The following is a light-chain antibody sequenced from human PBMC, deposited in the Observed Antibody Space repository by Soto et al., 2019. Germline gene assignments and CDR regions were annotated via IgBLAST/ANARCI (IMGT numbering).Light chain of an antibody. CDR3: AAGNVSLVV. CDR1: SSNIGTNT. J-gene: IGLJ2*01. V-gene: IGLV1-44*01. Sequence: QSVLTQPPSASGTPGQRVTISCSGSSSNIGTNTVIWYQQLPGAAPKLLIYSDNQRPSGVPDRFSGSKSGTSASLAISGLEAEDEYDYDGAAGNVSLVVFGGGTKLTVL. CDR2: SDN.